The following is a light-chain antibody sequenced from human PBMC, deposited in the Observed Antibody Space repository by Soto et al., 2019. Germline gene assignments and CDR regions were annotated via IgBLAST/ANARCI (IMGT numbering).Light chain of an antibody. CDR1: QTLTNTY. CDR3: QQYGVSPKT. J-gene: IGKJ1*01. CDR2: DAS. Sequence: EIELTQSPGTLSLSPGERATISCRASQTLTNTYLAWYQQKPGQAPRLLIFDASTLATGIPDRFSGSGSGTDFTLTISRLEPEDFAVYCCQQYGVSPKTFGQGTNVEVK. V-gene: IGKV3-20*01.